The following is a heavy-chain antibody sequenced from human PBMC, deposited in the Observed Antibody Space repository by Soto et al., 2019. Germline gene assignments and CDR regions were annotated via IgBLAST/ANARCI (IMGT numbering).Heavy chain of an antibody. CDR2: IYSDNNK. Sequence: EVQLVETGGDLIQPGGSLRLSCAASGFTVSSYSMTWVRQAPGKGLEWVSIIYSDNNKDYPDSVKGRFSISRDTSKNILYLQMNSLRAEDTAEYDCARHYSDMGVWGQGTTVTVSS. V-gene: IGHV3-53*02. CDR3: ARHYSDMGV. J-gene: IGHJ6*02. CDR1: GFTVSSYS.